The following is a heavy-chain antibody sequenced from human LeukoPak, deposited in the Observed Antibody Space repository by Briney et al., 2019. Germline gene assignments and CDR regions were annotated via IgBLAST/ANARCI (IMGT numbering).Heavy chain of an antibody. D-gene: IGHD6-13*01. CDR2: ISSSRNTI. Sequence: EGSLRLSCAASGFNFRSYSMNWVRQAPGKGLEWLSYISSSRNTIYYADSVKGRFTISRDNAKNSLYLQMNSLRAEDTAVYYCARDLEAAYFDFWGQGTLVTVSS. V-gene: IGHV3-48*01. CDR1: GFNFRSYS. J-gene: IGHJ4*02. CDR3: ARDLEAAYFDF.